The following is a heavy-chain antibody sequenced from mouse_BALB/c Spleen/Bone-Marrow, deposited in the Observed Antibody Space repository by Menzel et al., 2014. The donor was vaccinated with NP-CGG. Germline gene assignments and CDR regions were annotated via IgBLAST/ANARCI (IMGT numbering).Heavy chain of an antibody. CDR3: ALLLRYYAMDY. Sequence: EVHLVESGAELVKPGASVKLSCTASGFNIKDTYMHWVKQRPEQGLEWIGRIDPANGNTKYDPKFQGKATITADTSSNTAYLQLSSLTSEDTAVYYCALLLRYYAMDYWGQGTSVTVSS. D-gene: IGHD1-1*01. V-gene: IGHV14-3*02. J-gene: IGHJ4*01. CDR2: IDPANGNT. CDR1: GFNIKDTY.